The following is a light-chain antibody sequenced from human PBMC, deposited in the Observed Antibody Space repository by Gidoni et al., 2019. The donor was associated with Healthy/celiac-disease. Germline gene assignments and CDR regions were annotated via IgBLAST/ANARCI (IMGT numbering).Light chain of an antibody. V-gene: IGKV1-39*01. CDR2: AAS. J-gene: IGKJ2*01. CDR1: QSIRSY. Sequence: IQMTQSPSSLSASVGDRVTITCRASQSIRSYLNWYQQKPGKAPKRLIYAASSLQSGVPSRFSGSGSVTEFTLTISRLQPQEFATYFCQQSYSTPMYTLGQGTKLEIK. CDR3: QQSYSTPMYT.